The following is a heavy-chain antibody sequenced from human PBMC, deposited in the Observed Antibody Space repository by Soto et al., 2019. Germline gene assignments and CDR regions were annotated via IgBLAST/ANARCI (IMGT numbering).Heavy chain of an antibody. D-gene: IGHD3-3*01. CDR3: ASRRITIFGVASDAFDI. Sequence: PGGSLRLSCAASGFTFSSYSMNWVRQAPGKGLEWVSSISSSSSYIYYADSVKGRFTISRDNAKNSLYLQMNSLRAEDTAVYYCASRRITIFGVASDAFDIWGQGTMVTVSS. J-gene: IGHJ3*02. CDR2: ISSSSSYI. V-gene: IGHV3-21*01. CDR1: GFTFSSYS.